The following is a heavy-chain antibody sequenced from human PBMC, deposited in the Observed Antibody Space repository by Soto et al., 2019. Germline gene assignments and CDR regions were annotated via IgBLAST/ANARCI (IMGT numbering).Heavy chain of an antibody. Sequence: QLQLQESGPGLVKPSETLSLTCTVSVGSISSSSYNWGLIRQTPGKGLEWMGRSYYSGSTYYNPSLKRRGSIAVDPSQILFSLKLSSVPAADPAVYYCARNAVHSSGFTDYWGQGTLVTVSS. CDR3: ARNAVHSSGFTDY. D-gene: IGHD6-19*01. J-gene: IGHJ4*02. V-gene: IGHV4-39*01. CDR1: VGSISSSSYN. CDR2: SYYSGST.